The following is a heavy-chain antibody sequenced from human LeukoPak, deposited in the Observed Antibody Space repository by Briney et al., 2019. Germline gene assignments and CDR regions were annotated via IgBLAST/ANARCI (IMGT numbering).Heavy chain of an antibody. V-gene: IGHV3-30-3*01. Sequence: GGSLRLSCAASGFTFSSYAMHWVRQAPGKGLEWVAVISYDGSNKYYADSVKGRFTISRDNSKNTLYLQMNSLRAEDTAVYYCARDPREWELRSYYFDYWGQGTLVTVSS. CDR3: ARDPREWELRSYYFDY. J-gene: IGHJ4*02. CDR1: GFTFSSYA. CDR2: ISYDGSNK. D-gene: IGHD1-26*01.